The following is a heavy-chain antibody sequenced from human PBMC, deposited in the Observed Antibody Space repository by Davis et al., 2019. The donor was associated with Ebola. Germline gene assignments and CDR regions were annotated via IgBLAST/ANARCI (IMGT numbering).Heavy chain of an antibody. CDR2: ISSSSSTI. V-gene: IGHV3-48*02. CDR3: ARGTTSPLLYYYYGMDV. J-gene: IGHJ6*04. CDR1: GFTFSSYS. D-gene: IGHD2/OR15-2a*01. Sequence: PGGSLRLSCAASGFTFSSYSMNWVRQAPGKGLEWVSYISSSSSTIYYADSVKGRFTISRDNAKNSLYLQMNSLRDEDTAVYYCARGTTSPLLYYYYGMDVWGNGTTVTVSS.